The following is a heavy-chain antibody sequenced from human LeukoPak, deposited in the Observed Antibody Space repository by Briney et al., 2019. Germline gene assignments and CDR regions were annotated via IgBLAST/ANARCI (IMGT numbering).Heavy chain of an antibody. D-gene: IGHD5-12*01. CDR3: ARDRGYSGYDLIDY. CDR1: GFTFSSYW. V-gene: IGHV3-7*01. CDR2: IKQDGSEK. J-gene: IGHJ4*02. Sequence: GSLRLSCAASGFTFSSYWMSWVCQAPGKGLEWVANIKQDGSEKYYVDSVKGRFTISRDNAKNSLYLQMNSLRAEDTAVYYCARDRGYSGYDLIDYWGEGTVVTVSS.